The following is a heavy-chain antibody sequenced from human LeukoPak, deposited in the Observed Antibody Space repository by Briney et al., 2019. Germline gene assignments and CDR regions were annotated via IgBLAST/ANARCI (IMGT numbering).Heavy chain of an antibody. Sequence: GGSLRLSCAASGFIFRNYWMHWVRQAPGKGLVWFARINQNGITTTYTDSVKGRFTISRDNAKNTLYLQMNSLRAEDTAVYYCARDFAGDRDYWGQGTLVTVSS. D-gene: IGHD4-17*01. CDR2: INQNGITT. J-gene: IGHJ4*02. V-gene: IGHV3-74*01. CDR1: GFIFRNYW. CDR3: ARDFAGDRDY.